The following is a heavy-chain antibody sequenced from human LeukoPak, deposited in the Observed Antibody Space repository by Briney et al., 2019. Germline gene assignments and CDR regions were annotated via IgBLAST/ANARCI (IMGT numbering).Heavy chain of an antibody. CDR1: GFTFYDYA. CDR3: ARDLLLWFGELSGDSDY. CDR2: ISGDGDNT. Sequence: GGSLRLSCAASGFTFYDYAMHWVRQTPGKGLEWVSFISGDGDNTYYADSVKGRFTISRDNSKNTLHLQMNSLRAEDTAVYYCARDLLLWFGELSGDSDYWGQGTLVTVSS. D-gene: IGHD3-10*01. J-gene: IGHJ4*02. V-gene: IGHV3-43*02.